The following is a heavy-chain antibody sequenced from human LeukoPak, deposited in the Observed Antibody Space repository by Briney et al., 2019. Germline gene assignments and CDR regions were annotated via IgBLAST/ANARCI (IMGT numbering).Heavy chain of an antibody. D-gene: IGHD3-16*02. CDR1: GGAISGTSYY. Sequence: SETLSLTCTMSGGAISGTSYYWGWIRQSPGKGLEWIGSVYHSGTTYENPSLRSRVTLSVDTSKNQFSLKLSSVTAADTAVYYCATGRYLRFFDYWGQGTLVTVSS. CDR3: ATGRYLRFFDY. J-gene: IGHJ4*02. CDR2: VYHSGTT. V-gene: IGHV4-39*01.